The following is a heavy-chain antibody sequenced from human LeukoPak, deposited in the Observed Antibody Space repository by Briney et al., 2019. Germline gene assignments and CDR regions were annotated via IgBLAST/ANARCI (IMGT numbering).Heavy chain of an antibody. CDR1: GYTFTSYD. CDR3: ARAIFCSSTSCYMGWFDP. CDR2: MNPNSGNT. J-gene: IGHJ5*02. V-gene: IGHV1-8*01. Sequence: ASVKVSCKASGYTFTSYDINWVRQATGQGLEWMGWMNPNSGNTGYAQKFQVRVTMTRNTSISTAYMELSSLRSEDTAVYYCARAIFCSSTSCYMGWFDPWGQGTLVTVSS. D-gene: IGHD2-2*02.